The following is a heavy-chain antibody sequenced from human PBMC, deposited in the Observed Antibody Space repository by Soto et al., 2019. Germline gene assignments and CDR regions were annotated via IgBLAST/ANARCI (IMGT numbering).Heavy chain of an antibody. CDR2: ISGSGGST. CDR1: GFTFSSYA. Sequence: GGSLRLSCAASGFTFSSYAMSWVRQAPGKGLEWVSAISGSGGSTYYADSVKGRFTISRDNSKNTLYLQMNSLRAEDTAVYYCAKNGTTRRFLEWLLSGVFDYWAQGTLVTVSS. CDR3: AKNGTTRRFLEWLLSGVFDY. D-gene: IGHD3-3*01. V-gene: IGHV3-23*01. J-gene: IGHJ4*02.